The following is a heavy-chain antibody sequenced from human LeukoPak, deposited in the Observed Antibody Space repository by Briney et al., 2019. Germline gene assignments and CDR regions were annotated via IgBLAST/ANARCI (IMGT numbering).Heavy chain of an antibody. CDR2: MNPNSGNT. D-gene: IGHD3-10*01. CDR1: GYTFTSYD. V-gene: IGHV1-8*01. CDR3: ATDRVVRGVIPY. J-gene: IGHJ4*02. Sequence: GASVKVSCKASGYTFTSYDINWVRQAAGQGLEWMGWMNPNSGNTGYAQKFQGRVTITSNTSISTAYMELSSLRSEDTAVYYCATDRVVRGVIPYWGQGTLVTVSS.